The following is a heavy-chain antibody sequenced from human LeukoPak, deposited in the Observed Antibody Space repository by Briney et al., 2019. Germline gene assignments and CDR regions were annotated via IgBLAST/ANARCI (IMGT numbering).Heavy chain of an antibody. CDR3: ANVVVITPDAFDI. J-gene: IGHJ3*02. D-gene: IGHD3-22*01. Sequence: GGSLRLSCAASGFTFSSYGMHWVRQAPGKGLEWVAVISYDGSNKYYADSVKGRFTISRDNSKNTLYLQMNSLRAEDTAVYYCANVVVITPDAFDIWGQGTMVTVSS. CDR2: ISYDGSNK. CDR1: GFTFSSYG. V-gene: IGHV3-30*18.